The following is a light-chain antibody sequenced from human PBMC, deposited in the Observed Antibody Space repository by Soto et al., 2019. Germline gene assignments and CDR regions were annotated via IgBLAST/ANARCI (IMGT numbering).Light chain of an antibody. CDR2: EVS. V-gene: IGLV2-14*01. CDR1: SSDVGGYNY. Sequence: QSVLTQPASVSGSPGQSITISCTGTSSDVGGYNYASWYQQHPGKAPKLMIYEVSNRPSGVSNRFSGSKSGNTASLTISGLQAEDEADYYCSSYTSSSTHNYVFGTGTKVTVL. CDR3: SSYTSSSTHNYV. J-gene: IGLJ1*01.